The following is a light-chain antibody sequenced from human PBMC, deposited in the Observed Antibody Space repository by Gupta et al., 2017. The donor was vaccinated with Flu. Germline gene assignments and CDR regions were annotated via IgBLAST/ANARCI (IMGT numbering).Light chain of an antibody. V-gene: IGLV1-51*02. CDR2: ENN. Sequence: VIISCSGSSSDIGNKYVSWYQQLPGTAPKLLIYENNKRPSGIPDRFSGSWSGTSATLGITGLQTGDEADYHCRTWDSTRDVYVFGGGTKVTVL. CDR3: RTWDSTRDVYV. J-gene: IGLJ3*02. CDR1: SSDIGNKY.